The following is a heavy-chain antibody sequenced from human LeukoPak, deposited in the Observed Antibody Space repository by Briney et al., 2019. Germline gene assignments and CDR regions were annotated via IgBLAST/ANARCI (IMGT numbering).Heavy chain of an antibody. CDR1: GYTFGIYG. Sequence: ASVKVSCKPSGYTFGIYGISWVRQAPGQGLEWMAWISLYDGDTNYAQKLEGRVTMTTETSTNTAYMELRSLRSDDTAIYYCARDYCTRGGDCYKEDLFDPWGQGTLVTVSA. V-gene: IGHV1-18*01. J-gene: IGHJ5*02. D-gene: IGHD2-21*02. CDR2: ISLYDGDT. CDR3: ARDYCTRGGDCYKEDLFDP.